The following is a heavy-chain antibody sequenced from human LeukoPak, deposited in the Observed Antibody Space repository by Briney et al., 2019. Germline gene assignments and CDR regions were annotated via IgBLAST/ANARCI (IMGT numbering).Heavy chain of an antibody. J-gene: IGHJ4*02. Sequence: GASVKVSCTTSGYTFTAYGITWVRQAPGQGLEWMGWISGHAGNTDYSQKFQGRVTLTTDTSTSTAYMELSSLRSEDTAVYYCARVGDVDTAMAGGFDYWGQGTLVTVSS. V-gene: IGHV1-18*01. CDR3: ARVGDVDTAMAGGFDY. CDR1: GYTFTAYG. CDR2: ISGHAGNT. D-gene: IGHD5-18*01.